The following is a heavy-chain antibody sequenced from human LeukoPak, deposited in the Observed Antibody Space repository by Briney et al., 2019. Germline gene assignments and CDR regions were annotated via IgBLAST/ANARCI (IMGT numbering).Heavy chain of an antibody. V-gene: IGHV4-59*01. D-gene: IGHD2-21*02. J-gene: IGHJ5*02. CDR2: IYYSWST. CDR3: ARILAYCGGDWYSLPRYNWFDP. CDR1: GGSISSYY. Sequence: KTSETLSLTCTVSGGSISSYYWSWIRQPPPKGQERVGYIYYSWSTNYNPSLKSRVDISVDTSKNQFSLKLSSVPAADTAVYYCARILAYCGGDWYSLPRYNWFDPWGQGTLVTVSS.